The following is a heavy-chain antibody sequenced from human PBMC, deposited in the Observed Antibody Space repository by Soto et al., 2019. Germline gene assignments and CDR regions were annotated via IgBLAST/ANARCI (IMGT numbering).Heavy chain of an antibody. V-gene: IGHV3-23*01. CDR1: GFSFSSYA. D-gene: IGHD6-13*01. CDR2: ISGSGGST. CDR3: AKAAAADH. J-gene: IGHJ4*02. Sequence: SLRPSCAASGFSFSSYAMSWVRQAPGKGLEWVSGISGSGGSTYYADSVKGRFTISRDSSTNTLYVQMSSLRAEDTAVYYCAKAAAADHWGQGTLVTVSS.